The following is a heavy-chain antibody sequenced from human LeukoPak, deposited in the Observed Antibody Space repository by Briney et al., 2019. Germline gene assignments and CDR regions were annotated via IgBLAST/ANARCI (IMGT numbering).Heavy chain of an antibody. CDR1: GGSFSGYY. J-gene: IGHJ3*02. V-gene: IGHV4-34*01. Sequence: SETLSLTCAVYGGSFSGYYWSWIRQPPGKGLEWIGEINHSGSTNYNPSLKSRVTISVDTSKNQFSLKLSSVTAADTAVYYCARGHNYDFWSDLVGLDAFDIWGQGTMVTVSS. CDR2: INHSGST. D-gene: IGHD3-3*01. CDR3: ARGHNYDFWSDLVGLDAFDI.